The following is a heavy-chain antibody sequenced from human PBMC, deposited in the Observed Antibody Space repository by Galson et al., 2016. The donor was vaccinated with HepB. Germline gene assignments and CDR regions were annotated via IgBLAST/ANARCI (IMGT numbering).Heavy chain of an antibody. V-gene: IGHV3-33*01. J-gene: IGHJ4*02. Sequence: LEWVAAIWYDGSNKYYADSVKGRFTISRDNSMNTLYLQMSSLRAEDTAVYYCARGPRYYDTNGYFDYWGQGILVTVSS. CDR2: IWYDGSNK. CDR3: ARGPRYYDTNGYFDY. D-gene: IGHD3-22*01.